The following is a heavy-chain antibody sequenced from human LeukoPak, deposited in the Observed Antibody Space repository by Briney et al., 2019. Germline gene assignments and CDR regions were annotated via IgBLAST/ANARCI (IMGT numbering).Heavy chain of an antibody. J-gene: IGHJ4*02. Sequence: GGSLRLPCAASGFTFSSYSMNWVRQAPGKGLEWVSYISFSSGTIYYADSVKGRFTISRDNAKNSLYLQMNSLRAEDTAVYYCARDLVAGTYYFDYWGQGTLVTVSS. D-gene: IGHD6-19*01. V-gene: IGHV3-48*04. CDR2: ISFSSGTI. CDR1: GFTFSSYS. CDR3: ARDLVAGTYYFDY.